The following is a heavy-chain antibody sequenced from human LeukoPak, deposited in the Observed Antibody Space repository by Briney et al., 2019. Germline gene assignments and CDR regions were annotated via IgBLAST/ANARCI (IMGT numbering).Heavy chain of an antibody. CDR3: SGAPKVGPTVYAFDM. Sequence: ASVKVSCKVSGYTLTDLSMHWVRQAPGRGLEWLGGFDPQGGHTIYAQKFQGRVTMTEDTSTSTAYMELSSLRSEDTAVYFCSGAPKVGPTVYAFDMWGQGTMVTVSA. CDR2: FDPQGGHT. D-gene: IGHD1-26*01. CDR1: GYTLTDLS. V-gene: IGHV1-24*01. J-gene: IGHJ3*02.